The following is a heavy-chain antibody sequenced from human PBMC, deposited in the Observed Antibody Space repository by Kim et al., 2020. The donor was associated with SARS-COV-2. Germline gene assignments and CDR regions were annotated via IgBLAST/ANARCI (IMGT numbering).Heavy chain of an antibody. CDR1: GFTFSSYW. CDR3: AREQYSSSSVDPFDI. CDR2: IKQDGSEK. Sequence: GGSLRLSCAASGFTFSSYWMSWVRQAPGKGLEWVANIKQDGSEKYYVDSVKGRFTISRDNAKNSLYLQMNSLRAEDTAVYYCAREQYSSSSVDPFDIWGQGTMVTVSS. J-gene: IGHJ3*02. D-gene: IGHD6-6*01. V-gene: IGHV3-7*01.